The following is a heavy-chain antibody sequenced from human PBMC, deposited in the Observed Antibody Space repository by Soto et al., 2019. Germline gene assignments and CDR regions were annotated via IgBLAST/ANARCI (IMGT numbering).Heavy chain of an antibody. Sequence: PSETLSLTCTVSGGSISSYYWSWIRQPPGKGLEWIGYIYYSGSTNYNPSLKSRVTISVDTSKNQFSLKLSSVTAADTAVYYCARLGYYYDSSGYYYFDYWGQGTLVTSPQ. CDR3: ARLGYYYDSSGYYYFDY. CDR1: GGSISSYY. J-gene: IGHJ4*02. CDR2: IYYSGST. D-gene: IGHD3-22*01. V-gene: IGHV4-59*01.